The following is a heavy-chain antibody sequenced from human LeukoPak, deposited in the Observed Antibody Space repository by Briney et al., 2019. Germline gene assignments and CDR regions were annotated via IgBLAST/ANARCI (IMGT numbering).Heavy chain of an antibody. Sequence: GGSLRLSCTASGFTFGDYAMSWVRQAPGKGLEWVGFIRSKAYGGTTEYAASVKGRFTISRDDSKSIAYLQMSSLKTEDTAVYYCTRDRGRFLEWLGYYYYYMDVWGKGTTVTVSS. CDR1: GFTFGDYA. D-gene: IGHD3-3*01. V-gene: IGHV3-49*04. CDR3: TRDRGRFLEWLGYYYYYMDV. J-gene: IGHJ6*03. CDR2: IRSKAYGGTT.